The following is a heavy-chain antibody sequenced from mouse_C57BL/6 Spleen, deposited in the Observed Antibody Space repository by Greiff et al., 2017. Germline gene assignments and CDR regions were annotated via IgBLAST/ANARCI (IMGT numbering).Heavy chain of an antibody. CDR3: AHYDYDAWLAY. D-gene: IGHD2-4*01. Sequence: EVKLLESGPELVKPGASVKISCKASGYSFTGYYMNWVKQSPEKSLEWIGEINPSTGGTTYNQKFKAKATLTVDKSSSTAYMPLKSLTSEDSAVYYCAHYDYDAWLAYWGQGTLVTVSA. J-gene: IGHJ3*01. V-gene: IGHV1-42*01. CDR2: INPSTGGT. CDR1: GYSFTGYY.